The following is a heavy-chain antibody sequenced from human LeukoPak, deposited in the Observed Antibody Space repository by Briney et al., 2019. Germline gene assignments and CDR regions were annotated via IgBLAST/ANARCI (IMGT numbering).Heavy chain of an antibody. CDR3: AKDALLKVLGATSKGY. CDR1: GFTFSSYA. D-gene: IGHD1-26*01. V-gene: IGHV3-30-3*01. CDR2: ISYDGSNK. Sequence: GGSLRLSCAASGFTFSSYAMHWVRQAPGKGLEWVAVISYDGSNKYYADSVKGRFTISRDNSKNTLFLQMGSLRAEDTALYYCAKDALLKVLGATSKGYWGQGTLVTVSS. J-gene: IGHJ4*02.